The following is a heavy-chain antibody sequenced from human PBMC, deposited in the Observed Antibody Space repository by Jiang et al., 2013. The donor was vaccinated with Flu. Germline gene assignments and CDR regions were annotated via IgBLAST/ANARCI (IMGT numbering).Heavy chain of an antibody. J-gene: IGHJ4*02. CDR1: GYTFTGYH. Sequence: GAEVKKPGASVKVSCKASGYTFTGYHIHWVRQAPGQGLEWMGWVNCNSGGTNYAQKFQGWVTMTRDTSINTAYMELSRLKSDDTAVYYCARVSSMGSSLYYFDNWGQGTLVTVSS. CDR2: VNCNSGGT. V-gene: IGHV1-2*04. CDR3: ARVSSMGSSLYYFDN. D-gene: IGHD6-13*01.